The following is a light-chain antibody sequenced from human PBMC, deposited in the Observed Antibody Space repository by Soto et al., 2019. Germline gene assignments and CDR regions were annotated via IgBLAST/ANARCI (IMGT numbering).Light chain of an antibody. J-gene: IGLJ2*01. CDR3: TTWDDSLSGVV. V-gene: IGLV1-47*02. CDR2: DND. CDR1: SSNIGTNH. Sequence: QPVLTQPPSASGTPGQRVTVSCSGGSSNIGTNHVYWYQKLAGTAPKLLIYDNDQRPSGVPDRFSGSKSGTSASLAISGLRSDDEADYYCTTWDDSLSGVVFGGGTKLTVL.